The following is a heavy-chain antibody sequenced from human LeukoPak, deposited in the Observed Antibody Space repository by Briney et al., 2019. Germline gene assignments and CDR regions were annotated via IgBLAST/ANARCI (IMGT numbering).Heavy chain of an antibody. D-gene: IGHD6-13*01. J-gene: IGHJ5*02. CDR1: GGTFSSYA. CDR2: IIPIFGTA. CDR3: ARDQYSSSWYSAKDFPWFDP. V-gene: IGHV1-69*05. Sequence: GASVKVSCKASGGTFSSYAISWVRQAPGQGLEWMGGIIPIFGTANYAQKFQGRVTITTDESTSTAYMELSSLRSEDTAVYYCARDQYSSSWYSAKDFPWFDPWGQGTLVTVSS.